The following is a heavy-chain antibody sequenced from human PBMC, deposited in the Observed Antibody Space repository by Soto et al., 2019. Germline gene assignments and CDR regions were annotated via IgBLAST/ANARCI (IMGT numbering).Heavy chain of an antibody. CDR1: GFTFDDYA. Sequence: GGSLRLSCAASGFTFDDYAMHWVRQAPGKGLEWVSGISWNSGSIGYADSVKGRFTISRDNAKNSLYLQMNSLRAEDTALYYCAKGKKQQLVLQGGDAFDIWGQGTMVTVSS. J-gene: IGHJ3*02. D-gene: IGHD6-13*01. CDR3: AKGKKQQLVLQGGDAFDI. V-gene: IGHV3-9*01. CDR2: ISWNSGSI.